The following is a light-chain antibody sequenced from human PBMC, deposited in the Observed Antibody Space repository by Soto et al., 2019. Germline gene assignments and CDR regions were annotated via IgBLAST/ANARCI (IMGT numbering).Light chain of an antibody. Sequence: EIVLTQSPGTLSLSPEERATLSCRASQSVPGNYLAWFQQKPRQAPRHLIYAASSRAPALPDRFSGSGSGTDFTLSISRLEAEDFAIYYCHQYTSPPWTIGQGTRVE. J-gene: IGKJ1*01. CDR1: QSVPGNY. CDR3: HQYTSPPWT. CDR2: AAS. V-gene: IGKV3-20*01.